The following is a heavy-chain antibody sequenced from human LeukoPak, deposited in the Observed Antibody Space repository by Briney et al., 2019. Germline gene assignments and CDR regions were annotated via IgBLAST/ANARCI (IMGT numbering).Heavy chain of an antibody. CDR2: IIPIFVTA. D-gene: IGHD3-10*01. Sequence: ASVKVSCKASGGTFSSYAISWVRQAPGQGLEWMGGIIPIFVTANYAQKFQGRVTITTDESTSTAYMELSSLRSEDTAVYYCARGRVGRARGVIPSYYYYMDVWGKGTTVTVSS. CDR1: GGTFSSYA. J-gene: IGHJ6*03. V-gene: IGHV1-69*05. CDR3: ARGRVGRARGVIPSYYYYMDV.